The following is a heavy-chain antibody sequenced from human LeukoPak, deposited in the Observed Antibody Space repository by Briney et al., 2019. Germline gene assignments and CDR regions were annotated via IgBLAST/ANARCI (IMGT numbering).Heavy chain of an antibody. CDR1: GYTFTGYY. Sequence: ASVKVSCKASGYTFTGYYMHWVRQAPGQGLEWMGWINPNSGGTNYAQKFQGRATMTRDTSISTAYMELSRLRSDDTAVYYCARDYDSSGYYLYYYCGMDVWGQGTTVTVSS. CDR2: INPNSGGT. J-gene: IGHJ6*02. CDR3: ARDYDSSGYYLYYYCGMDV. D-gene: IGHD3-22*01. V-gene: IGHV1-2*02.